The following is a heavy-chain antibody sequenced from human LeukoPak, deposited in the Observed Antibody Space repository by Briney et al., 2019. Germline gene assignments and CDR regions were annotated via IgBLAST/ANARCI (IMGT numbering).Heavy chain of an antibody. J-gene: IGHJ4*02. CDR3: SIGPQRYCSGGYCYGDY. CDR2: ISGSGGST. D-gene: IGHD2-15*01. Sequence: GGSLRLSCAASGFTFSSYATSWVRQAPGKGLEWVSAISGSGGSTYYADSVKGRFTISRDNSKNTLYLQMNSLRAEDTAVYYCSIGPQRYCSGGYCYGDYGGQGPLVTVS. CDR1: GFTFSSYA. V-gene: IGHV3-23*01.